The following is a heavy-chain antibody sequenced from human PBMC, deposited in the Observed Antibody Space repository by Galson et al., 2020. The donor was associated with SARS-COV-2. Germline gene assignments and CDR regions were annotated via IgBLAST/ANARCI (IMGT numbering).Heavy chain of an antibody. J-gene: IGHJ4*02. V-gene: IGHV4-39*07. Sequence: SETLSLTCTVSGASISSSSYFWGWIRQPPGRGLEWIANIYYSGATYYNPSLKNRVTISIATSRTQFSLNLSSVTAADTAVYYCVRSDFGGNYAHWGQGTLVTVSS. CDR1: GASISSSSYF. CDR3: VRSDFGGNYAH. CDR2: IYYSGAT. D-gene: IGHD2-21*02.